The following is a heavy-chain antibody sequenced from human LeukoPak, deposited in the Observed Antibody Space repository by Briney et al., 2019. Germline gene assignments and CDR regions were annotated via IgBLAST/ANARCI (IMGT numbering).Heavy chain of an antibody. J-gene: IGHJ4*02. Sequence: GASVKVSCKASGGTFSNYAISWVRQAPGQGLEWMGGIISIFGTANFAQKFQGRVTITADKSTSTAYMELSSLRSEDTAVYYCARDQFLAARSGAHDYWGQGTLVTVSS. D-gene: IGHD6-13*01. V-gene: IGHV1-69*06. CDR2: IISIFGTA. CDR3: ARDQFLAARSGAHDY. CDR1: GGTFSNYA.